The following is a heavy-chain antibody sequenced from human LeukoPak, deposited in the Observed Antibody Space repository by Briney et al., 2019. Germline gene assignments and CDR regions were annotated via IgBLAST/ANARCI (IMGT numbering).Heavy chain of an antibody. D-gene: IGHD4-17*01. CDR3: TRFPGGGYGDYVVSFFDP. Sequence: GGSLRLSCAASGFTFSAYYMTWIRQAPGKGLEWVSYISTTGATIYYADSVKGRFTMSRDNAKNSLYLQMNSLKTEDTAVYYCTRFPGGGYGDYVVSFFDPWGQGTLVTVSS. V-gene: IGHV3-11*01. CDR2: ISTTGATI. CDR1: GFTFSAYY. J-gene: IGHJ5*02.